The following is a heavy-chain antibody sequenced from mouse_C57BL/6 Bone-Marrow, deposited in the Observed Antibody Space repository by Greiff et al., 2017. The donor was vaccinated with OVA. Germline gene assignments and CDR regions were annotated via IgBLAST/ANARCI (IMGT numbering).Heavy chain of an antibody. CDR1: GFSLSTFGLG. V-gene: IGHV8-8*01. CDR3: AGSKRVYFDY. Sequence: QVTLKVSGPGILQPSQTLSLTCSFSGFSLSTFGLGVGWIRQPSGKGLEWLAHIWWDEDKYYHPALKSRLTISKDTSKNQLFLKIANVDTADTATYYCAGSKRVYFDYWGQGTTLTVSS. J-gene: IGHJ2*01. CDR2: IWWDEDK. D-gene: IGHD1-1*01.